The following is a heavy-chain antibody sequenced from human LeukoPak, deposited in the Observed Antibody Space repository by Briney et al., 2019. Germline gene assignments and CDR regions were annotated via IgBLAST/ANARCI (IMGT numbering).Heavy chain of an antibody. CDR3: ARHRPYYYDSSGYYPWFDP. V-gene: IGHV5-10-1*01. J-gene: IGHJ5*02. D-gene: IGHD3-22*01. Sequence: GESLKISCKGSGYSFTSYWIGWVRQMPGKGLEWMGRIDPSDSYTNYSPSFQGHVTISADKSISTAYLQWSSLKASDTAMYYCARHRPYYYDSSGYYPWFDPWGQGTLVTVSS. CDR2: IDPSDSYT. CDR1: GYSFTSYW.